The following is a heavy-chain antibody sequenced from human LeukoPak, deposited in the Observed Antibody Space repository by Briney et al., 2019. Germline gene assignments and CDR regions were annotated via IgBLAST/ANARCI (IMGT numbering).Heavy chain of an antibody. CDR1: GGTFSSYA. CDR2: IIPILGIA. CDR3: ARELTMVRGVRGAFEI. V-gene: IGHV1-69*04. D-gene: IGHD3-10*01. Sequence: SVKVSCKASGGTFSSYAISWVRQAPGQGLEWMGRIIPILGIANYAQKFQGRVTITADKSTSTAYMELSSLRSEDTAVYYCARELTMVRGVRGAFEIWGQGTMVTVSS. J-gene: IGHJ3*02.